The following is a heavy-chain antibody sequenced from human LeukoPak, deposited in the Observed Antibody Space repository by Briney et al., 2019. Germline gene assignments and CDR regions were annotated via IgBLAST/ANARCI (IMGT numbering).Heavy chain of an antibody. CDR3: ARAQGGTVASLACYFDY. V-gene: IGHV1-2*02. J-gene: IGHJ4*02. Sequence: GASVKVSCKASGYTFTDYYMHWVRQAPGQGLECMGWINPNSGGTHFAQKLQGRVTMTRDTSISTAYMELTRLRSDDTAVYYCARAQGGTVASLACYFDYWGQGTLVTVSS. CDR1: GYTFTDYY. CDR2: INPNSGGT. D-gene: IGHD4-23*01.